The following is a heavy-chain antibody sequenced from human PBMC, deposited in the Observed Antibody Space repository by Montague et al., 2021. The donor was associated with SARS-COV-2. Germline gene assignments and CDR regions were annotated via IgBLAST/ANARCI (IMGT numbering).Heavy chain of an antibody. J-gene: IGHJ5*02. CDR3: ARDLPSFFLGIAVAGPFDP. Sequence: SLRLSCAASGFTFSSYEMNWVRQAPGKGLEWVSSISGSSSYIYYADSVKGRFTISRDNAKNSLYLQMNSLRAEDTAVYYCARDLPSFFLGIAVAGPFDPWGQGTLVTVSS. D-gene: IGHD6-19*01. CDR1: GFTFSSYE. CDR2: ISGSSSYI. V-gene: IGHV3-21*01.